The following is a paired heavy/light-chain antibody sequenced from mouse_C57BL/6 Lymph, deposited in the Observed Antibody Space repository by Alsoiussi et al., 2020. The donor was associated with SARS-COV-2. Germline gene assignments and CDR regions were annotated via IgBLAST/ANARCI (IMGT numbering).Light chain of an antibody. J-gene: IGKJ4*01. Sequence: DVQITQSPSYLAASPGETITINCRASKSISKYLAWYQEKPGKTNKLLIYSGSTLQSGIPSRFSGSGSGTDFTLTISSLEPEDFAMYYCQQHNEYPFTFGSGTKLEIK. V-gene: IGKV16-104*01. CDR3: QQHNEYPFT. CDR1: KSISKY. CDR2: SGS.
Heavy chain of an antibody. CDR3: ARRPLYEGYFDV. J-gene: IGHJ1*03. CDR2: ILPGSGDT. V-gene: IGHV1-9*01. Sequence: QVQLQQSGAELMKPGASVKLSCKATGYTFTGYWLEWVKQRPGHGLEWIGEILPGSGDTNYNEKFKDKATFTADTSSNTAYMQLSSLTTEDSAIYYCARRPLYEGYFDVWGTGTTVTVSS. D-gene: IGHD2-12*01. CDR1: GYTFTGYW.